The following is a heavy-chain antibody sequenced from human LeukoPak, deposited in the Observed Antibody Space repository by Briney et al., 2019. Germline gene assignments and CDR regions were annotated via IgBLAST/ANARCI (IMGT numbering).Heavy chain of an antibody. D-gene: IGHD3-9*01. Sequence: ASVKVSCKASGYTFTSYYMHWVRQAPGQGLEWMGIINPSGGSTSYAQKFQGRVTMTRDTSTSTVYMELSSLRSEDTAVYYCARDIPLTGYLGVSAFDIWGQGTMVTVSS. J-gene: IGHJ3*02. CDR2: INPSGGST. CDR1: GYTFTSYY. CDR3: ARDIPLTGYLGVSAFDI. V-gene: IGHV1-46*03.